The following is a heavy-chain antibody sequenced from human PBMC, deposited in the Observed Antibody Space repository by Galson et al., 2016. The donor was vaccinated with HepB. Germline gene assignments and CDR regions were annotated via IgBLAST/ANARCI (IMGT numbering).Heavy chain of an antibody. CDR2: INSDGSST. V-gene: IGHV3-74*01. J-gene: IGHJ4*02. CDR3: AKDRPKKGAVADIFDY. D-gene: IGHD6-19*01. Sequence: SLRLSCAASGFTFSSYWMHWVRQAPGKGLVWVSRINSDGSSTSYADSVKGRFTISRDNAKNTLYLQMNSLRAEDTAVYYCAKDRPKKGAVADIFDYWGQGTLVTVSS. CDR1: GFTFSSYW.